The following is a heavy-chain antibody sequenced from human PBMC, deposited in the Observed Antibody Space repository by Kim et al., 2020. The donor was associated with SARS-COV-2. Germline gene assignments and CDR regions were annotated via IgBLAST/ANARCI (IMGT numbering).Heavy chain of an antibody. J-gene: IGHJ4*02. D-gene: IGHD3-3*02. CDR3: VAIRDLGY. CDR1: GFTFDDSW. Sequence: GGSLRLSCAASGFTFDDSWMIWVRQAPGKGLEWVGHIKNNGNGATTEHAAHVEGRFTISRDDSYNKLYLQMNSMKTEDTAMYYGVAIRDLGYWGQGALVTVSS. V-gene: IGHV3-15*01. CDR2: IKNNGNGATT.